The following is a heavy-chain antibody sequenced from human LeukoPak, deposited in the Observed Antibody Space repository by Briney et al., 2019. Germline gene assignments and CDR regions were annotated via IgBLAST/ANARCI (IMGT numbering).Heavy chain of an antibody. CDR3: ARVNYDNTSYYSNYFEY. J-gene: IGHJ4*02. D-gene: IGHD3-22*01. V-gene: IGHV3-23*01. Sequence: PGGSLRLSCAASGFTFNIYGMGWVRQAPGKGLEWVSVICGSGVDTYNADSVKGRFTISRDNSKHTVFLQMNSLRAEDTAVYYCARVNYDNTSYYSNYFEYWGQGTLVTVSS. CDR1: GFTFNIYG. CDR2: ICGSGVDT.